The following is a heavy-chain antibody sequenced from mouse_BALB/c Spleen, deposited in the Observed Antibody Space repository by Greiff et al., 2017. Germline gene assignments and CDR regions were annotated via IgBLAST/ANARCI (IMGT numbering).Heavy chain of an antibody. Sequence: VQLQQSGAELVRPGVSVKISCKASGYSFTGYYMHWVKQSHVKSLEWIGRINPYNGATSYNQNFKDKASLTVDKSSSTAYMELHSLTSEDSAVYYCARERQDYAMDYWGQGTSVTVSS. CDR1: GYSFTGYY. CDR2: INPYNGAT. J-gene: IGHJ4*01. V-gene: IGHV1-31*01. CDR3: ARERQDYAMDY. D-gene: IGHD2-12*01.